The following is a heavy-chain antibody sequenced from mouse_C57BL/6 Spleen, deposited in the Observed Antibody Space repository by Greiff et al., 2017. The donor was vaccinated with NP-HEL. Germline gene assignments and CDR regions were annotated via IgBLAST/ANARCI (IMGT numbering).Heavy chain of an antibody. CDR2: IWSGGST. V-gene: IGHV2-2*01. CDR1: GFSLTSYG. J-gene: IGHJ2*01. Sequence: VKLQESGPGLVQPSQSLSITCTVSGFSLTSYGVHWVRQSPGKGLEWLGVIWSGGSTDYNAAFISRLSISKDNSKSQVFFKMNSLQADDTAIYYCARGTLTGHFDYWGQGTTLTVSS. CDR3: ARGTLTGHFDY. D-gene: IGHD4-1*01.